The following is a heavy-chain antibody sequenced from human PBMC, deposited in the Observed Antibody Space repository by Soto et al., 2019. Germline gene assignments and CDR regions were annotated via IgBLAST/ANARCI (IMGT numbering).Heavy chain of an antibody. D-gene: IGHD6-13*01. CDR1: GGSIIGYF. CDR3: ARHVSSWHWVFDI. V-gene: IGHV4-59*08. Sequence: SETLSLTCTVSGGSIIGYFWSWIRQPPGKGLEWIGYIYYSGSTNQNPSLKGRVAMSVDTSRNEISLNVTSVTAADSAVYYCARHVSSWHWVFDIWGQGNLVTVSS. J-gene: IGHJ4*02. CDR2: IYYSGST.